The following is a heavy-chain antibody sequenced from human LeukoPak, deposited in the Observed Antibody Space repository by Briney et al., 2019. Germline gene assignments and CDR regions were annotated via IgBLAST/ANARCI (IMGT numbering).Heavy chain of an antibody. D-gene: IGHD3-3*02. CDR3: ARDLPKLGYMDV. CDR2: INPHNGNT. Sequence: ASVKVSCKASGYTFTTYGVTWVRQAPGQGLEWVAWINPHNGNTNYAQNLQGRATVTTDASTSTAYMELSSLRSEDTAVYYCARDLPKLGYMDVWGKGTTVTVSS. J-gene: IGHJ6*03. V-gene: IGHV1-18*01. CDR1: GYTFTTYG.